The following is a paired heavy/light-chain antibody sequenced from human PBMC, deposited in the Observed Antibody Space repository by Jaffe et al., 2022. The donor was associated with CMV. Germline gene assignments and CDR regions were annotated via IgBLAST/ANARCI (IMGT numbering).Light chain of an antibody. CDR1: SSNIGSNS. V-gene: IGLV1-51*02. CDR3: GTRDDGLTYWV. CDR2: ETY. J-gene: IGLJ3*02. Sequence: QSLLTQPPSMSAAAGQRVTISCSGSSSNIGSNSVSWYQRVPGAAPKLVIYETYNRPSGIPDRFSGSKSGTSATLTISGLQTGDEADYFCGTRDDGLTYWVFGGGTKLTVL.
Heavy chain of an antibody. D-gene: IGHD2-15*01. V-gene: IGHV1-69*09. CDR3: ARGVPDGGGWFPPRDNYLDP. Sequence: QVQLGQSATEVKNPGSSVTVYCDISGGTLNAVSISWVRQAPGQGLELVGTVLPGYSITRYAEKFRSGVTITAGTLELRNLKSKDTAIYYCARGVPDGGGWFPPRDNYLDPWGQGTLVIVSS. J-gene: IGHJ5*02. CDR1: GGTLNAVS. CDR2: VLPGYSIT.